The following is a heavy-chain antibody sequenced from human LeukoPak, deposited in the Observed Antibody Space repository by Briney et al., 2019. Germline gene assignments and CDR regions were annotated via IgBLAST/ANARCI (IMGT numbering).Heavy chain of an antibody. CDR1: GFTFSSYA. D-gene: IGHD3-9*01. J-gene: IGHJ4*02. Sequence: PGGSLRLSCAASGFTFSSYAMSWVRQAPGKGQEWVSAISGSGGSTYYADSVKGRFTISRDNSKNTLYLQMNSLKTEDTAVYYCTTSNDILTGYWWLDYWGQGTLVTVSS. CDR3: TTSNDILTGYWWLDY. CDR2: ISGSGGST. V-gene: IGHV3-23*01.